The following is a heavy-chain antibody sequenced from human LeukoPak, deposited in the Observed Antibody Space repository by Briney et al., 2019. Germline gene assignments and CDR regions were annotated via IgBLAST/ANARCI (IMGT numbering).Heavy chain of an antibody. Sequence: PSETLSLTCTVSGGSIDTYYWSWIRQPPGKGLEWIGYIYYFGSTDYDPSLKRRVTISMDTSKNQFSLSLPSVTAADTAVYYCAKLGSPRAYWGQGILVRVSS. D-gene: IGHD7-27*01. V-gene: IGHV4-59*01. J-gene: IGHJ4*02. CDR3: AKLGSPRAY. CDR2: IYYFGST. CDR1: GGSIDTYY.